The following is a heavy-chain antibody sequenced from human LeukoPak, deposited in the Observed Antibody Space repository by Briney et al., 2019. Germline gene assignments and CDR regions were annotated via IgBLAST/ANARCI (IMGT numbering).Heavy chain of an antibody. CDR1: GFIFSNYG. J-gene: IGHJ4*02. CDR3: ARSDYVWGSYRYYFDY. Sequence: GGSLRLSCAASGFIFSNYGMHWVRQAPGKGLEWVAVISYDGNNKYYADSVKGRFTISRDNAKNTLYLQMNRMRAEETAVYYCARSDYVWGSYRYYFDYWGQGTLVTVSS. V-gene: IGHV3-30*03. D-gene: IGHD3-16*02. CDR2: ISYDGNNK.